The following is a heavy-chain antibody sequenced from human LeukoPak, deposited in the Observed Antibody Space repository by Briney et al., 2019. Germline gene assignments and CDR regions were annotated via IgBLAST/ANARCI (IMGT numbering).Heavy chain of an antibody. CDR1: GCSISSYY. V-gene: IGHV4-59*01. CDR2: IYYSGST. D-gene: IGHD6-19*01. CDR3: ARVGSVAGPTRADYYYMDV. Sequence: SETLSLTCTVSGCSISSYYWSWIRQPPGKGLEWIGYIYYSGSTNYNPSLKSRVTISVDTSKNQFSLKLSSVTAADTAVYYCARVGSVAGPTRADYYYMDVWGKGTTVTVSS. J-gene: IGHJ6*03.